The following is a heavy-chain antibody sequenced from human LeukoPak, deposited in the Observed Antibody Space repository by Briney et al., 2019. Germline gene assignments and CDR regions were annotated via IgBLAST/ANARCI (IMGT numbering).Heavy chain of an antibody. D-gene: IGHD2-15*01. CDR3: ATILGVYCSGGSCHSYSPFDP. CDR1: GDSISSSVYY. Sequence: SETLSLTCTVSGDSISSSVYYWGWIRQSPGTGLQWIGSIYYSGITYYNPSLKSRLTISVDTSKNQFSLKLSSVTAADTAVYYCATILGVYCSGGSCHSYSPFDPWGQGTLVTVSS. V-gene: IGHV4-39*07. CDR2: IYYSGIT. J-gene: IGHJ5*02.